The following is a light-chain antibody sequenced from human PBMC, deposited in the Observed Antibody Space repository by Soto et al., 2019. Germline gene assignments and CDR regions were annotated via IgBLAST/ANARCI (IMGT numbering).Light chain of an antibody. Sequence: QSALTQPRSVSGSPGQSVTISCTGTSSDVDSYNYVSWYQQHPGKAPKLMIYDVNQRPSGVPDRFSGSKSGNTASLTISGLQAEDEADYYCCSYAGTYTYVFGSGTKLTVL. CDR3: CSYAGTYTYV. J-gene: IGLJ1*01. CDR1: SSDVDSYNY. V-gene: IGLV2-11*01. CDR2: DVN.